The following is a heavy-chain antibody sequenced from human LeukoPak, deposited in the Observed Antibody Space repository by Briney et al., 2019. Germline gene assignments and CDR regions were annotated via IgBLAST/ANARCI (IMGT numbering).Heavy chain of an antibody. D-gene: IGHD4/OR15-4a*01. CDR1: GYTFSRYF. V-gene: IGHV1-46*01. J-gene: IGHJ4*02. Sequence: ASVRVSCKASGYTFSRYFMHWVRQAPGQGLEWMGIINPSDGSTSYARELQGRVTMTRDTSTGTVYMELSGLRSEDTAVYYCARGDVTFGLIGAEWGQGTLVTVSS. CDR2: INPSDGST. CDR3: ARGDVTFGLIGAE.